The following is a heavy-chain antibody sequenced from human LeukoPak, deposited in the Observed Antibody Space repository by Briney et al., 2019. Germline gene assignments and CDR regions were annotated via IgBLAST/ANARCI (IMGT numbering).Heavy chain of an antibody. CDR2: IYDSGST. J-gene: IGHJ4*02. CDR3: ARARYGSIYYFDF. D-gene: IGHD6-13*01. Sequence: PSETLSLTCTVSGGSFSSYYWSWIRQPPGKGREWIGYIYDSGSTNYNPSLESRVTISVDTSKNQFSLKLSSVTAADAAVYYCARARYGSIYYFDFWGQGALVTVSS. CDR1: GGSFSSYY. V-gene: IGHV4-59*01.